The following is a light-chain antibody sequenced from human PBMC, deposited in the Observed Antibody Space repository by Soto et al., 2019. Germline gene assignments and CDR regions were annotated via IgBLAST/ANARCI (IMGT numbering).Light chain of an antibody. Sequence: QSALTQPPSASGSPGQSVTISCTGTSSDVGAYNYVSWYQQHPGKAPKLMIYDVSKRPSGVPDRFSGSKSGNTASLTVSGLQAEDGADYYCISYAGSSIGVFGGGTKLTVL. CDR3: ISYAGSSIGV. J-gene: IGLJ3*02. CDR1: SSDVGAYNY. V-gene: IGLV2-8*01. CDR2: DVS.